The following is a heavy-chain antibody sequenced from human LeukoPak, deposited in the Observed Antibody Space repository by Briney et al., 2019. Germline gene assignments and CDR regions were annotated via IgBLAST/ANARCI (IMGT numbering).Heavy chain of an antibody. CDR2: IIPILGIA. D-gene: IGHD6-6*01. Sequence: AASVKVSCKASGGTFSSYAISWVRQAPGQGLEWMGRIIPILGIANYAQKFQGRVTITADKSTSTAYMELSSLRSEDTAVYYCARNFRVEYSSSRGQVAFDIWGQGTMVTVSS. CDR1: GGTFSSYA. V-gene: IGHV1-69*04. J-gene: IGHJ3*02. CDR3: ARNFRVEYSSSRGQVAFDI.